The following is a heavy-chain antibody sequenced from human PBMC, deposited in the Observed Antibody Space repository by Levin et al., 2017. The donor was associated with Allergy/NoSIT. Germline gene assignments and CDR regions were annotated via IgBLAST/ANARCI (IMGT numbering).Heavy chain of an antibody. CDR2: ISYDGSNK. J-gene: IGHJ4*02. V-gene: IGHV3-30*18. CDR1: GFTFSSFG. Sequence: PSETLSLTCAASGFTFSSFGMHWVRQAPGKGLEWVAVISYDGSNKYYADSVKGRFTISRDNSKNTLYLQMNSLRSEDTAVYYCAKDREHYYDTSVFDYWGQGTLVTVSS. CDR3: AKDREHYYDTSVFDY. D-gene: IGHD3-22*01.